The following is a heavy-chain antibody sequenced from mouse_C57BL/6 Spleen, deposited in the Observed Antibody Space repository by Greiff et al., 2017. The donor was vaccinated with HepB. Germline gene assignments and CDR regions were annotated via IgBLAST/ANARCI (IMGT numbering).Heavy chain of an antibody. CDR1: GYTFTDYY. CDR3: ARGLRLLDY. CDR2: INPNNGGT. Sequence: VQLQQSGPELVKPGASVKISCKASGYTFTDYYMNWVKQSHGKSLEWIGDINPNNGGTSYNQKFKGKATLTVDKSSSTAYMELRSLTSEDSAVYYCARGLRLLDYWGQGTTLTVSS. V-gene: IGHV1-26*01. D-gene: IGHD3-2*02. J-gene: IGHJ2*01.